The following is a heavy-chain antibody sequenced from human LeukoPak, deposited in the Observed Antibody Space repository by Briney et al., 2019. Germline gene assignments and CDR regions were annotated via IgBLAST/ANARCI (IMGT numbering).Heavy chain of an antibody. CDR1: GGSFSGYY. CDR3: ARRPYGCSGGSCYAGPGFDP. J-gene: IGHJ5*02. D-gene: IGHD2-15*01. V-gene: IGHV4-34*01. Sequence: SETLSLTCAVYGGSFSGYYWNWIRQPPGKGLEWIGEINHSGSTNYNPSLKSRVTISVDTSKNQFSLKLSSVTAADTAVYYCARRPYGCSGGSCYAGPGFDPWGQGTLVTVSS. CDR2: INHSGST.